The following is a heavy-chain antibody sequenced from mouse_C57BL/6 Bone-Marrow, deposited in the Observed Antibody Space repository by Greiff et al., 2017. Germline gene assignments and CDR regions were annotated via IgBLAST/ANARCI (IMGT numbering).Heavy chain of an antibody. CDR3: AALSSSMDY. CDR2: IYPRSGNT. J-gene: IGHJ4*01. Sequence: VKLMESGAELARPGASVKLSCKASGYTFTSYGISWVKQRTGQGLEWIGEIYPRSGNTYYTEQFKGKATLTADKSSSTAYMELRSLTSEDSAVYFFAALSSSMDYWGQGTSVTVSS. V-gene: IGHV1-81*01. CDR1: GYTFTSYG. D-gene: IGHD1-1*01.